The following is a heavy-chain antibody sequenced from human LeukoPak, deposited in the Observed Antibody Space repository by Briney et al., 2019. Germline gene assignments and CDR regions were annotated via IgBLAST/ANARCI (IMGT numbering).Heavy chain of an antibody. CDR1: GGSFSGYY. CDR3: ANSPQRLYYGSGSYSYYYYGMDV. D-gene: IGHD3-10*01. Sequence: SETLSLTCAVYGGSFSGYYWSWIRQPPGKGLEWIGEINHSGSTNYNPSLKSRVTISVDTSKNQFSLKLSSVTAADTAVYYCANSPQRLYYGSGSYSYYYYGMDVWGKGTTVTVSS. V-gene: IGHV4-34*01. J-gene: IGHJ6*04. CDR2: INHSGST.